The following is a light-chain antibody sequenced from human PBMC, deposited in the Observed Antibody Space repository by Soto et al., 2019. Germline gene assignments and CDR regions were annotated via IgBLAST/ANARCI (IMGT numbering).Light chain of an antibody. CDR2: EVS. V-gene: IGLV2-14*01. J-gene: IGLJ2*01. CDR1: SSDVGGYNY. CDR3: SSYTSSTYVV. Sequence: HSVLTQPASVSGSPGQSITISCTGTSSDVGGYNYVSWYQQHPGKAPKLMIYEVSNRPSGVSNRFSGSKSGNTASLTISGLQAEDEADYYCSSYTSSTYVVFGGGTKVTVL.